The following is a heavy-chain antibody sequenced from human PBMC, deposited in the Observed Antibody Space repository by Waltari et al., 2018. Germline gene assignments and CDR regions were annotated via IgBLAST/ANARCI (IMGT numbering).Heavy chain of an antibody. CDR1: GYSFTSYW. CDR2: IEPGYADT. Sequence: EVQLVQSGAEVKKPGESLKISCKGSGYSFTSYWIGWVRQMPGKGLEWMGIIEPGYADTRYSPSFQGQVTISADKSSSTADLQWSSLKASDTAMYYCARLPLKGVGATKRGFDYWGQGTLVTVSS. V-gene: IGHV5-51*03. D-gene: IGHD1-26*01. J-gene: IGHJ4*02. CDR3: ARLPLKGVGATKRGFDY.